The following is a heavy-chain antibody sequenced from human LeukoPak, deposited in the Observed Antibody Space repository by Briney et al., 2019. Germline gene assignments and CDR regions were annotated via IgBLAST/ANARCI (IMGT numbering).Heavy chain of an antibody. CDR1: GFTFSSYS. Sequence: GGSLRLSCAASGFTFSSYSMNWVRQAPGKGLEWVSSISSSSSYIYYADSVKGRFTISRDNAKNSLYLQMNSLRAEDTAVYYCARDGQQLVRFLYWGQGTLVTVSS. J-gene: IGHJ4*02. V-gene: IGHV3-21*04. D-gene: IGHD6-6*01. CDR3: ARDGQQLVRFLY. CDR2: ISSSSSYI.